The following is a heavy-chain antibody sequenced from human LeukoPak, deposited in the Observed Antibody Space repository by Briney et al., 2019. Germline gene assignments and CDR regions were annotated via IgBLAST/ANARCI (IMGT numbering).Heavy chain of an antibody. CDR1: GFAFRSYG. D-gene: IGHD3-22*01. CDR3: AKGSMGGYSAGISMTVVRPGIDY. V-gene: IGHV3-30*18. Sequence: GGSLRLSCAASGFAFRSYGMHWVRQAPGKGLEWVAVISYDGSNKYYADSVKGRFTISRDNSKNTLYLQMNSLRAEDTAVYYCAKGSMGGYSAGISMTVVRPGIDYWGQETLVTVSS. J-gene: IGHJ4*02. CDR2: ISYDGSNK.